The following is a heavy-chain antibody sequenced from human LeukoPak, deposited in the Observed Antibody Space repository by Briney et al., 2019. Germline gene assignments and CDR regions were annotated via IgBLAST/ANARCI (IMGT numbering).Heavy chain of an antibody. D-gene: IGHD3-22*01. CDR3: ANNYYDSSGYQN. J-gene: IGHJ4*02. CDR2: VSTSGSTI. CDR1: GFTFSDYY. V-gene: IGHV3-11*01. Sequence: SGGSLRLSCAASGFTFSDYYMSWIRQAPGEGLEWVSYVSTSGSTIYYADSVKGRFTISRDNAKKSLYMQINSLRAEDTAVYYCANNYYDSSGYQNWGQGTLVTVSS.